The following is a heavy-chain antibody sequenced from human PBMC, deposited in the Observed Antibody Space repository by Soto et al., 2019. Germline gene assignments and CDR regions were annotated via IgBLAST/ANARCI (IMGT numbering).Heavy chain of an antibody. J-gene: IGHJ5*02. D-gene: IGHD3-10*01. Sequence: QITLKESGPTLVKPTQTLTLTCTFSGFSLSTSGVGVAWIRQPQGHALQWLALIYLGDDKRYSPSLNRRLTVTKDTATHQVVLTMNNIDTLDTATYYCATHISRTYYNTMYNWFDPWCQGTLVTVSS. CDR2: IYLGDDK. CDR3: ATHISRTYYNTMYNWFDP. V-gene: IGHV2-5*02. CDR1: GFSLSTSGVG.